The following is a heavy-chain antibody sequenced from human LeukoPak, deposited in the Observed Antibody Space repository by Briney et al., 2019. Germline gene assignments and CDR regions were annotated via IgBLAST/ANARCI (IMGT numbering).Heavy chain of an antibody. J-gene: IGHJ4*02. V-gene: IGHV3-11*01. CDR3: AKDEDYDSSGSPFDY. CDR2: ISSSGSTI. Sequence: PGGSLRLSCAASGFTFSDYYMSWIRQAPGKGLEWVSYISSSGSTIYYADSVKGRFTISRDNSKNTLYLQMNSLRAEDTAVYYCAKDEDYDSSGSPFDYWGQGTLVTVSS. D-gene: IGHD3-22*01. CDR1: GFTFSDYY.